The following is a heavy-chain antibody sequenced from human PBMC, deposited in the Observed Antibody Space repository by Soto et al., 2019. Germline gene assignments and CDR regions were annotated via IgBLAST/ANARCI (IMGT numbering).Heavy chain of an antibody. CDR2: IIPIIGIA. Sequence: QVQLVQSGAEVKKPGSSVKVSCKASGGTFSSYTISWVRQAPGQGLEWMGRIIPIIGIANYAQKFQGRVTITADKSTSTAYMELSSLRSEDTAVYYCARDLVYYYGSGSYFNYWGQGTLVTVSS. J-gene: IGHJ4*02. V-gene: IGHV1-69*08. D-gene: IGHD3-10*01. CDR3: ARDLVYYYGSGSYFNY. CDR1: GGTFSSYT.